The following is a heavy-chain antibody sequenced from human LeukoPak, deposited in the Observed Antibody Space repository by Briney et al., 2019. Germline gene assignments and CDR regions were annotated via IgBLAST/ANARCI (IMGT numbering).Heavy chain of an antibody. V-gene: IGHV3-66*02. D-gene: IGHD1-26*01. Sequence: GGSLRLSCAASGFTVRRNYLSWVRQAPGKGLECVSVIYSGGDTYYADSVKGRFTISRDNSKNTLYLQMNSLKTEDTAVYYCAKDNGGGYSGLDFWGQGALVTVSS. J-gene: IGHJ4*02. CDR3: AKDNGGGYSGLDF. CDR2: IYSGGDT. CDR1: GFTVRRNY.